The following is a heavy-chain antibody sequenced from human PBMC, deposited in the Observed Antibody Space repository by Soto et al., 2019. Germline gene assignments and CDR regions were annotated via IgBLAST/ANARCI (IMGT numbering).Heavy chain of an antibody. Sequence: PGGSLRLSCAASGFTFSSYGMHWVRQAPGKGLEWVAVISYDGSNKYYADSVKGRFTISRDNSKNTLYLQMNSLRAEDTAVYYCAREKYSYGPQDYYYYMDVWGKGTTVTVSS. D-gene: IGHD5-18*01. V-gene: IGHV3-30*03. J-gene: IGHJ6*03. CDR3: AREKYSYGPQDYYYYMDV. CDR2: ISYDGSNK. CDR1: GFTFSSYG.